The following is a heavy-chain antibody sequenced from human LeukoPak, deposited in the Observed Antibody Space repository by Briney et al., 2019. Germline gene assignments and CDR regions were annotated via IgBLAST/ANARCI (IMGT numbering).Heavy chain of an antibody. CDR1: GYTFTGYY. CDR3: ARGTPLSWVHSSGWVDY. CDR2: INPNSGGT. D-gene: IGHD6-19*01. Sequence: ASVKVSCKASGYTFTGYYMHWVRQAPGQGLEWMGWINPNSGGTNYAQKFRGRVTMTRDTSIATAYMELSRLRSDDTALYYCARGTPLSWVHSSGWVDYWGQRTLVTVSS. V-gene: IGHV1-2*02. J-gene: IGHJ4*02.